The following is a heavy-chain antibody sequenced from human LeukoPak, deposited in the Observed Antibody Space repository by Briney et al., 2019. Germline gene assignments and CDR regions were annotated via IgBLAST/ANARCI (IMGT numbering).Heavy chain of an antibody. CDR2: ISNIGHST. J-gene: IGHJ4*02. CDR1: GFTFSNYA. Sequence: GGSLRLSCAASGFTFSNYAMSWVRQAPGKGLEWVSSISNIGHSTYYADPAKGRFTISRDNSKNTLYLQMNSLRAEDTAVYYCATHSSTWTSDFDYWGQGTLVTVSS. CDR3: ATHSSTWTSDFDY. D-gene: IGHD6-13*01. V-gene: IGHV3-23*01.